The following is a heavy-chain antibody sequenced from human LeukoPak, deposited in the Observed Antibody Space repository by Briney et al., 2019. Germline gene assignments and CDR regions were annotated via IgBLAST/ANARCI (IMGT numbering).Heavy chain of an antibody. V-gene: IGHV1-69*06. CDR3: ARDRYDSSGYFAMNY. J-gene: IGHJ4*02. CDR1: GGTFSSYA. CDR2: IVPIFGTA. Sequence: ASVKVSCKASGGTFSSYAISWVRQAPGQGLEWMGGIVPIFGTANYAQKFQGRVTITADKSTSTAYMELSSLRSEDTAVYYCARDRYDSSGYFAMNYWGQGTLVTVSS. D-gene: IGHD3-22*01.